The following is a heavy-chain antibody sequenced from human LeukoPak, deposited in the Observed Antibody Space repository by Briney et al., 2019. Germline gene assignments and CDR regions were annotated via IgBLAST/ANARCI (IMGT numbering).Heavy chain of an antibody. CDR3: ARVRSSSWYVDY. V-gene: IGHV3-74*01. J-gene: IGHJ4*02. Sequence: GGSLRLSCAASGFSFSTYWMHWIRQAPGKGLVWVSRISGAGTSTSYADSVKGRFTISRDNSKNTLYLQMNSLRAEDTAVYYCARVRSSSWYVDYWGQGTLVTVSS. CDR2: ISGAGTST. CDR1: GFSFSTYW. D-gene: IGHD6-13*01.